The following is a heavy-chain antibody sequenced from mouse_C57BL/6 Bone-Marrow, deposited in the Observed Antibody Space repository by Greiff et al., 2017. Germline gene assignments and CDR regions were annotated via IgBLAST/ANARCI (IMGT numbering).Heavy chain of an antibody. D-gene: IGHD2-1*01. CDR3: TTGGNVVAY. J-gene: IGHJ3*01. Sequence: EVQLQQPGAELVRPGASVKLSCTASGFNIKDYYMTWVKQRPEQGLEWIGEIDPEGGDTEYDPKFQGKATMTADTSSNTAYLQLSSLTSEDTAVYYCTTGGNVVAYWGQGTLVTVSA. V-gene: IGHV14-1*01. CDR1: GFNIKDYY. CDR2: IDPEGGDT.